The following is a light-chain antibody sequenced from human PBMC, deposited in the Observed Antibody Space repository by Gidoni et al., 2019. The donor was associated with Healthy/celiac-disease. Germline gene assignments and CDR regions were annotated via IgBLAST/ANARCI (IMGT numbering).Light chain of an antibody. CDR2: GAS. Sequence: EIVLTQSPGTLSLSPGERATLSCRASQSVSSSYLAWYQQKPGQAPRLLIYGASSGATGIPDRFSGSGSGTDFTLTISRLEPEDFAVYYCQQYGSSPPVYTFGQXTKLEIK. J-gene: IGKJ2*01. V-gene: IGKV3-20*01. CDR3: QQYGSSPPVYT. CDR1: QSVSSSY.